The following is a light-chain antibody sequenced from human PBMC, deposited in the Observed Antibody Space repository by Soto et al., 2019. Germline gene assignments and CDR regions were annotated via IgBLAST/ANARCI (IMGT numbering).Light chain of an antibody. Sequence: QSVLTQPASVSGSPGQSITISCTGTSSDIGYYNYVSWYQQYPGKAPKLMISEVTNRPSGVSSRFSGSKSGNTASLTISGLQADHEADYYSSSYIDNRMWVFGGGTKVTVL. CDR2: EVT. CDR1: SSDIGYYNY. V-gene: IGLV2-14*01. CDR3: SSYIDNRMWV. J-gene: IGLJ3*02.